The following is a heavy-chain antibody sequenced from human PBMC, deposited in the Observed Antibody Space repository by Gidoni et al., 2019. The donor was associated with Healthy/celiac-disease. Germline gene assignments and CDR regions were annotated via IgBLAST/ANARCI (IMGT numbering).Heavy chain of an antibody. CDR3: ARELRGAWSGYLDY. J-gene: IGHJ4*02. CDR1: GFTFSSYG. Sequence: QVQLVESGGGVVQPGRSLRLSCAASGFTFSSYGMHWVRQAPGKGLGGVAVIWYDGSNKYYADSVKGRFTISRDNSKNTLYLQMNSLRAEDTAVYYCARELRGAWSGYLDYWGQGTLVTVSS. V-gene: IGHV3-33*01. CDR2: IWYDGSNK. D-gene: IGHD3-3*01.